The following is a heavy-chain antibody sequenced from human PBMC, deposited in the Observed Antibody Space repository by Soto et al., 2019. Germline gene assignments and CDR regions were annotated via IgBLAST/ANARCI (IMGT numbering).Heavy chain of an antibody. CDR3: AKNQRVELVPLATVDWFDP. CDR2: ISGSGFKK. J-gene: IGHJ5*02. Sequence: QPGGSLRLSCAASGFIFENFGMSWVRQAPGKGLEWISSISGSGFKKYYADSVKGRLTVSRDNSKSTVYLELNNLSAEDTAVYHCAKNQRVELVPLATVDWFDPWGQGSVVTVSS. D-gene: IGHD1-26*01. V-gene: IGHV3-23*01. CDR1: GFIFENFG.